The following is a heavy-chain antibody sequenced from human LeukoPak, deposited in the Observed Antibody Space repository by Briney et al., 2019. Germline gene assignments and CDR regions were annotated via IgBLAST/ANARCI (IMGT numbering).Heavy chain of an antibody. V-gene: IGHV4-31*03. CDR2: IYYSGST. Sequence: MPSETLSLTCTVSGGSISSGGYYWSWIRQHPGKGLEWIGYIYYSGSTYYNPSLKSRVTISVDTSKNQFSLKLSSVTAADTAVYYCARATVVTPCWFDPWGQGTLVTVSS. J-gene: IGHJ5*02. CDR1: GGSISSGGYY. CDR3: ARATVVTPCWFDP. D-gene: IGHD4-23*01.